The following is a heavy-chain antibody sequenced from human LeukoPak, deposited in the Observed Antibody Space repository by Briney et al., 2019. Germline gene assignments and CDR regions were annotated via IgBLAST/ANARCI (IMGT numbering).Heavy chain of an antibody. CDR1: GGSINSHY. CDR2: IFNTGNT. CDR3: VSRPADTTWYGVFDY. J-gene: IGHJ4*02. Sequence: SETLSLTCSVSGGSINSHYWSWIRQPPGKRLEWIGYIFNTGNTNYNPSLASRVTMSVDTSRAQFFLRLSPVTAADTAIYYRVSRPADTTWYGVFDYWSQGTLVTVSS. D-gene: IGHD3-10*01. V-gene: IGHV4-59*11.